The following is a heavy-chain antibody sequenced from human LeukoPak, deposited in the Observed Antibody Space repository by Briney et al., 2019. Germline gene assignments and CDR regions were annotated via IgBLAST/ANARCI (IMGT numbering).Heavy chain of an antibody. CDR1: GFTFDDYA. Sequence: SGGSLRLSCAASGFTFDDYAMHWVCQAPGKGLEWVSLISWDGGSTYYADSVKGRFTISRDNSKNSLYVQMNSLRAEDTALYYCAKDISLGNGFDLWGQGTLVTVSS. D-gene: IGHD1-26*01. CDR3: AKDISLGNGFDL. CDR2: ISWDGGST. V-gene: IGHV3-43D*03. J-gene: IGHJ5*02.